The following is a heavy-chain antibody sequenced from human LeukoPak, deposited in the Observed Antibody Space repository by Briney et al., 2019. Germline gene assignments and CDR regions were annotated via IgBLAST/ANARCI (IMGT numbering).Heavy chain of an antibody. CDR2: IKQDGTER. D-gene: IGHD4/OR15-4a*01. V-gene: IGHV3-7*01. Sequence: GGSLRLSCAASGFTISSYWMSWVRQAPGKGLEWVANIKQDGTERYYLDSVKGRFTISRDNAKNSVYLQMNSLRAEDTAVYYCARDDYAVHGGDYWGQGTLVTVSS. CDR1: GFTISSYW. CDR3: ARDDYAVHGGDY. J-gene: IGHJ4*02.